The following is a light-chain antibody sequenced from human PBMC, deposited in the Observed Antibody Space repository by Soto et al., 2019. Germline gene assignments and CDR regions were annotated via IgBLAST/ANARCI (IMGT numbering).Light chain of an antibody. V-gene: IGLV2-14*03. J-gene: IGLJ1*01. CDR1: HNDIGTYDY. Sequence: ALTQPTSVSGSPGQSITISCTGNHNDIGTYDYVSWYQQHPGRAPRLLIHGVTTRPSGISDRFSAPKSGLTASLTISGLQPEDEADYYCSSFTSNRIYVFGPGTKVTVL. CDR3: SSFTSNRIYV. CDR2: GVT.